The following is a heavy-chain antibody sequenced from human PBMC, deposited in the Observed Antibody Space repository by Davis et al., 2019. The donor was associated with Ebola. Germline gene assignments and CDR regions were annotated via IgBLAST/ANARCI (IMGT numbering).Heavy chain of an antibody. CDR2: IKSKTDGGTT. V-gene: IGHV3-15*07. J-gene: IGHJ4*02. D-gene: IGHD3-22*01. CDR3: TTVGFYGSYYDSSGYYFDY. CDR1: GFTFSNAW. Sequence: GESLKISCAASGFTFSNAWMNWVRQAPGKGLEWVGRIKSKTDGGTTDYAAPVKGRFTISRDDSKNTLYLQMSSLKTEDTAVYYCTTVGFYGSYYDSSGYYFDYWGQGTLVTVSS.